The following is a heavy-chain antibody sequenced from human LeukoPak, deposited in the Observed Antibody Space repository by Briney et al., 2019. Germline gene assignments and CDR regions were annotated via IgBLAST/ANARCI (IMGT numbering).Heavy chain of an antibody. Sequence: SETLSLTCTVSGGSISSGDYYWSWIRQPPGKGLEWIGYIHYNGITNYNPSLESRVTMSLDTSKNQVSLKLNSVTAADTAVYYCARHISSGGTYAHFDYWGQGTLVTVSS. D-gene: IGHD1-26*01. CDR2: IHYNGIT. V-gene: IGHV4-61*08. CDR1: GGSISSGDYY. J-gene: IGHJ4*02. CDR3: ARHISSGGTYAHFDY.